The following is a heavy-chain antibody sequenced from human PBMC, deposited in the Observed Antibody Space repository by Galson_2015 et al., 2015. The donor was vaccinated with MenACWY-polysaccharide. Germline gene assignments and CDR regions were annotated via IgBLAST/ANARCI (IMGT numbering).Heavy chain of an antibody. Sequence: SLRLSCAASGFTFSRYPMNWVRQTPGKGLEWVSGMSGSGSSAFYADSVRGRFTISRDNSKNTLYLQMNSLRADDTALYYCAKSCGEGLPCFATVPTAPESWGQGTLVTVSS. CDR3: AKSCGEGLPCFATVPTAPES. CDR1: GFTFSRYP. V-gene: IGHV3-23*01. J-gene: IGHJ4*02. D-gene: IGHD4-17*01. CDR2: MSGSGSSA.